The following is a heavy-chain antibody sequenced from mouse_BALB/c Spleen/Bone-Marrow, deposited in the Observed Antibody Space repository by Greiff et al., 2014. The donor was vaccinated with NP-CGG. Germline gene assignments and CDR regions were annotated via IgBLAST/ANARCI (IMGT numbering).Heavy chain of an antibody. CDR2: INPGSGGA. V-gene: IGHV1-54*01. Sequence: QVQLQQSGAELVRPGTAVNVSCKASGYAFTNYLIEWVKQRPGQGLEWIGVINPGSGGANCNEKFKGKATLTADKSSSTAYMQLSSLTSDDSAVYFCARFGRYYFDYWGQGTTLTVSS. CDR1: GYAFTNYL. J-gene: IGHJ2*01. CDR3: ARFGRYYFDY.